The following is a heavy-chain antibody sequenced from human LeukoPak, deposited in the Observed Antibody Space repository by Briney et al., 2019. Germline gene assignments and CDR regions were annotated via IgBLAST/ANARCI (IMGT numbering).Heavy chain of an antibody. V-gene: IGHV3-33*01. CDR2: MWYDGSNK. D-gene: IGHD3-22*01. J-gene: IGHJ5*02. CDR1: SHTLNRHG. Sequence: GSPVTLLCTASSHTLNRHGMHGLRHAPGRGLVGVAYMWYDGSNKYYADSETGRVTSSRDNSKNTLYLQMNSLRAEDTAVYYCVRERGWLTDYNWFDPWGQGTLVTVSS. CDR3: VRERGWLTDYNWFDP.